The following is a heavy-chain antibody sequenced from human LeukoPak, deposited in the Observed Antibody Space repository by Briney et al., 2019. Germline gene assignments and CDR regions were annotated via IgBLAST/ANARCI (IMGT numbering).Heavy chain of an antibody. D-gene: IGHD3-16*02. J-gene: IGHJ3*02. V-gene: IGHV3-21*01. CDR1: GFTFSSYS. Sequence: GGSLRLSCAASGFTFSSYSMNWVRQAPGKGLEWVSSISSSSSYTYYADSVKGRFTISRDNAKNSLYLQMNSLRAEDTAVYYCASYDYDYVWGSYRYGAFDIWGQGIMVTVSS. CDR2: ISSSSSYT. CDR3: ASYDYDYVWGSYRYGAFDI.